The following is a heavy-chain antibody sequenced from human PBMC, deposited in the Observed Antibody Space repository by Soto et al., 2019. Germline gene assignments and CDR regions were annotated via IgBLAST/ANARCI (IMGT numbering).Heavy chain of an antibody. V-gene: IGHV1-69*01. J-gene: IGHJ4*02. Sequence: QVQLVQSGAEVKKPVSSVKVSCKASGGTFSSYAIIWLRQAPGQWLEWMGGSIPIFGTANYAQKFQGRVTITADESTSTAYMELSSLRSEDTAEYYCARDPYGSGSSGGYWGQGTLVTVSS. CDR3: ARDPYGSGSSGGY. CDR1: GGTFSSYA. D-gene: IGHD3-10*01. CDR2: SIPIFGTA.